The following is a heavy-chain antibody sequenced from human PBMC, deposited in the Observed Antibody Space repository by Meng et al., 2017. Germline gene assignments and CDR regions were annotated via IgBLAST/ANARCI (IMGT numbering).Heavy chain of an antibody. J-gene: IGHJ2*01. Sequence: VEVVQSGADVKKPGSSVEVSCKACGGAFSSYAIGWGRQAPGQGLEWMGGIIPIFGTANYAQKFQGRVTITADESTSTAYMELSSLRSEDTAVYYCATRHYYDSSGYSYWYFDLWGRGTLVTVSS. V-gene: IGHV1-69*01. CDR3: ATRHYYDSSGYSYWYFDL. D-gene: IGHD3-22*01. CDR2: IIPIFGTA. CDR1: GGAFSSYA.